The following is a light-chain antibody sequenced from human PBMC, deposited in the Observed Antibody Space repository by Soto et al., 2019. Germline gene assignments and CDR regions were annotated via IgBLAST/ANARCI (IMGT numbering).Light chain of an antibody. J-gene: IGKJ1*01. V-gene: IGKV3-20*01. CDR1: HIVSSSY. CDR3: QQYGRSPWT. CDR2: CAS. Sequence: PRTLSLSPGERATLSCRASHIVSSSYLAWYQQKPGQPPRLLIYCASSRATGVPDRFSGSGSGTDFALTISRLEAEDVAVYYCQQYGRSPWTFGQGTKVDIK.